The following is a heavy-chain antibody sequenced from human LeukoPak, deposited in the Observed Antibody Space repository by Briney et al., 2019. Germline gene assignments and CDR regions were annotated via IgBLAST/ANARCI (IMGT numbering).Heavy chain of an antibody. J-gene: IGHJ4*02. CDR3: AKLAHNYDTKVDY. CDR2: ISDSGGST. V-gene: IGHV3-23*01. CDR1: GFTFSSYA. D-gene: IGHD3-22*01. Sequence: GGSLRLSCAASGFTFSSYAMHWVRQAPGKGLEWVSAISDSGGSTYYADSVKGRFTISRDNFKNTLCLQISSLRAEDTAVYYCAKLAHNYDTKVDYWGQGTLVTVSS.